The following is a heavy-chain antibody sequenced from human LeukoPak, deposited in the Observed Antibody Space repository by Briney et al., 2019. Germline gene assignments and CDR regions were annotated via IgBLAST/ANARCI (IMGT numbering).Heavy chain of an antibody. J-gene: IGHJ4*02. V-gene: IGHV3-9*01. CDR3: AKVGYTFYGSGSPYFDY. CDR2: ISWNSGSI. D-gene: IGHD3-10*01. Sequence: GGSLRLSCAASGFTFDDYAMHWVRQAPGKGLEWVSGISWNSGSIGYADSVKGRFTISRDNAKNSLYLQMNSLRAEDTALYYCAKVGYTFYGSGSPYFDYWGQGTLVTVSS. CDR1: GFTFDDYA.